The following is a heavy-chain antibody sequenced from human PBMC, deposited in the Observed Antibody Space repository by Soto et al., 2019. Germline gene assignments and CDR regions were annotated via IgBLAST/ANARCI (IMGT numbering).Heavy chain of an antibody. V-gene: IGHV3-23*01. Sequence: GGSLRLSCAASGSTFSSYAMSWVRQAPGKGLEWVSAISGSGGSTYYADSVKGRFTISRDNSKNTLYLQMNSLRAEDTAVYYCAKVGPPYGYNIRGFDYWGQGTLVTVSS. D-gene: IGHD5-18*01. CDR1: GSTFSSYA. CDR2: ISGSGGST. J-gene: IGHJ4*02. CDR3: AKVGPPYGYNIRGFDY.